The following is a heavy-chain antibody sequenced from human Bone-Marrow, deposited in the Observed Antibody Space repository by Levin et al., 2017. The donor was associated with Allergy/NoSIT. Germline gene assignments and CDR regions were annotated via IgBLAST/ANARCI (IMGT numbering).Heavy chain of an antibody. D-gene: IGHD2-15*01. CDR3: ARDLGYCSGGSCYDYYYGMDV. CDR1: GGSISSYY. V-gene: IGHV4-4*07. CDR2: IYTSGST. Sequence: SETLSLTCTVSGGSISSYYWSWIRQPAGKGLEWIGRIYTSGSTNYNPSLKSRVTMSVDTSKNQFSLKLSSVTAADTAVYYCARDLGYCSGGSCYDYYYGMDVWGQGTTVTVSS. J-gene: IGHJ6*02.